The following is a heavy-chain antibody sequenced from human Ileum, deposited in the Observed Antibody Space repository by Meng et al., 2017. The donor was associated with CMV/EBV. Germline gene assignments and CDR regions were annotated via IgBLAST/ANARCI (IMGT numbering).Heavy chain of an antibody. CDR2: SKGKTDGGTT. Sequence: ASGFTFSNAWMSWVRQAPGTGLGWVGRSKGKTDGGTTEYAAPVKDRFTISRDDSFNTLYLQMNTLNTEDTAVYFCAADHYASAYFDYWGQGALVTVSS. V-gene: IGHV3-15*01. CDR1: GFTFSNAW. CDR3: AADHYASAYFDY. J-gene: IGHJ4*02. D-gene: IGHD3-16*01.